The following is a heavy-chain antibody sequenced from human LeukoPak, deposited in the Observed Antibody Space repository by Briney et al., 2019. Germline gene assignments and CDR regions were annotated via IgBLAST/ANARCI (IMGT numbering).Heavy chain of an antibody. V-gene: IGHV3-20*01. D-gene: IGHD6-13*01. CDR1: GFTFDDYG. Sequence: GGSLRLSCAASGFTFDDYGMSWVRQAPGKGLEWVSGINWNGGSTGYADSVKGRFTISRDNAKNSLYVQMNSLRAEDTALYHCARVSSSRTTFDYWGQGTLVTVSS. CDR3: ARVSSSRTTFDY. CDR2: INWNGGST. J-gene: IGHJ4*02.